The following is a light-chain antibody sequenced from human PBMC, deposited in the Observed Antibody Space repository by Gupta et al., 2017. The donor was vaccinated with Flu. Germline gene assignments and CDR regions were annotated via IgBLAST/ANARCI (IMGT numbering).Light chain of an antibody. CDR2: EVS. J-gene: IGLJ2*01. CDR1: SSDVGRYTY. CDR3: SSYTTSNTVV. Sequence: QSALTQPASVSGSPGQSITISCTGTSSDVGRYTYVSWYQQHPGKAPKLMIYEVSNRPSGVSNRFSGSKSGNTASLTISGLQSEDEADYYCSSYTTSNTVVFGGGTKLTVL. V-gene: IGLV2-14*01.